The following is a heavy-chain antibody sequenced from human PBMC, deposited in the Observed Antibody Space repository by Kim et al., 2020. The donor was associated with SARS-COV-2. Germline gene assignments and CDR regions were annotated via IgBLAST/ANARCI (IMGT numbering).Heavy chain of an antibody. J-gene: IGHJ4*02. V-gene: IGHV1-46*03. CDR2: T. Sequence: TSHAQKFQGRVTLTRDTSTSTVYMELSSRRSEDTAVYYWARGDSGSFHVDYWGQGTLVTVSS. CDR3: ARGDSGSFHVDY. D-gene: IGHD1-26*01.